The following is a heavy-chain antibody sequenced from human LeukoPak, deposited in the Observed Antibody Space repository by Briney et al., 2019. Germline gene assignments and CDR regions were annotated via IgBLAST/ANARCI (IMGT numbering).Heavy chain of an antibody. D-gene: IGHD1-1*01. CDR2: ISGSGGST. J-gene: IGHJ4*02. CDR1: GFTFNNYA. CDR3: AKATQLTVSALFDY. Sequence: GESLRLSCAASGFTFNNYAMSWVRQAPGKGLEWVSAISGSGGSTFYADSVKGRFTISRDSSKNTLFLQVNGLRAEDTAVYYCAKATQLTVSALFDYWGQGTLVTVSS. V-gene: IGHV3-23*01.